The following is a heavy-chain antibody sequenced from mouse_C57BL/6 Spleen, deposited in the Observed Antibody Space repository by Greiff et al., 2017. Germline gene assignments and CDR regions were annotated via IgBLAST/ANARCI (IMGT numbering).Heavy chain of an antibody. CDR2: INPGSGGT. D-gene: IGHD2-13*01. J-gene: IGHJ4*01. Sequence: QVQLQQSGAELVRPGTSVKVSCKASGYAFTNYLIEWVKQRPGQGLEWIGVINPGSGGTNYNETFKGKATLTADKSSSTAYMQLSSLTSEDSAVYCCARGGGDSYAMDDWGQGTSVTVSS. CDR1: GYAFTNYL. V-gene: IGHV1-54*01. CDR3: ARGGGDSYAMDD.